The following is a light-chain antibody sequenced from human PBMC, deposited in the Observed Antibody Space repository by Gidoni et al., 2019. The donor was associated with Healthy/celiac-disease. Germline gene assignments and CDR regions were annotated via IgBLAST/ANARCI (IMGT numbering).Light chain of an antibody. CDR1: SSNIGSNY. V-gene: IGLV1-47*01. Sequence: QSVLTQPPSASWTPGQRVTIPCSGSSSNIGSNYVYWYQQLPGTAPKLLIYRNNQRPSGVPDRFSGSKSGTSASLAISGLRSEDEADYYCAAWDDSLSGFVVFGGGTKLTVL. CDR3: AAWDDSLSGFVV. CDR2: RNN. J-gene: IGLJ2*01.